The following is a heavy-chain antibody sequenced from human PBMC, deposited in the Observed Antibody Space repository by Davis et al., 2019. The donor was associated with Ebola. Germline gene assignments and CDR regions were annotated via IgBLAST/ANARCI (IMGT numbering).Heavy chain of an antibody. Sequence: PGGSLRLSCITSGFTFTANRMNWVRQAPGKGLEWISYISSSGGTTYYADFVQGRFTISRDNAKKSLYLQMNSLRDEDTAVYYCVRASSGSYYSVFDNWGQGSLVTVTS. CDR3: VRASSGSYYSVFDN. V-gene: IGHV3-48*02. CDR2: ISSSGGTT. J-gene: IGHJ4*02. CDR1: GFTFTANR. D-gene: IGHD1-26*01.